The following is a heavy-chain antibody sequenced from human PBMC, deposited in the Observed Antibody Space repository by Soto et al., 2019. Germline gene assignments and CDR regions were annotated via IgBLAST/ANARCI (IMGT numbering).Heavy chain of an antibody. D-gene: IGHD2-15*01. Sequence: QVQLQESGPGLVKPSETLSLTCTVSGGSISSYYWSWIRQPPGKGLEWIGYIYYSGSTNYNPSLKSRVTISVDTSKNQFSLKLSSVTAADTAVYYCAREDVVVAATGGWYYYYGMDVWGQGTTVTVSS. J-gene: IGHJ6*02. CDR2: IYYSGST. CDR1: GGSISSYY. V-gene: IGHV4-59*01. CDR3: AREDVVVAATGGWYYYYGMDV.